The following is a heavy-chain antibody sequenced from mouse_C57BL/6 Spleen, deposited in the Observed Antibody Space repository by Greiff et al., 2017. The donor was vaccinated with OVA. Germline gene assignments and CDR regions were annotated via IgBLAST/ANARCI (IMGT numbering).Heavy chain of an antibody. CDR2: IYPGDGDT. D-gene: IGHD2-4*01. V-gene: IGHV1-82*01. CDR3: ARSYDYDSLAY. CDR1: GYAFSSSW. Sequence: QVHVKQSGPELVKPGASVKISCKASGYAFSSSWMNWVKQRPGKGLEWIGRIYPGDGDTNYNGKFKGKATLTADKSSSTAYMQLSSLTSEDSAVYFCARSYDYDSLAYWGQGTLVTVSA. J-gene: IGHJ3*01.